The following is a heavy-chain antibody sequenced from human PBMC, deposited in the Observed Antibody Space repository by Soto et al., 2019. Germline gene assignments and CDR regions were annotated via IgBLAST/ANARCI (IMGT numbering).Heavy chain of an antibody. J-gene: IGHJ4*02. V-gene: IGHV3-30-3*01. Sequence: PGGSLRLSCAASGFTFSSYATHWVRQAPGKGLEWVGVISYDGSNKYYADSVKGRFTISRDNSKNTLYLQMNSLRVEDTAVYYCARGGLRDGYNYGNYWGQGTLVTVSS. CDR2: ISYDGSNK. D-gene: IGHD5-12*01. CDR1: GFTFSSYA. CDR3: ARGGLRDGYNYGNY.